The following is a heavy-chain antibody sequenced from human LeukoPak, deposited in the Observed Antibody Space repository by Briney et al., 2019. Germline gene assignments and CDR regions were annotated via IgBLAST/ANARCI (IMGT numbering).Heavy chain of an antibody. CDR1: GGSFSGYY. CDR2: INHSGST. CDR3: ARVADYGDYVGGDWIDP. Sequence: SETLSLTCAVYGGSFSGYYWSWIRQPPGKGLEWIGEINHSGSTNYNPSLKSRVTISVDTSENQFSLELSSVTAADTAVYYCARVADYGDYVGGDWIDPWGQGTLVTVSS. D-gene: IGHD4-17*01. V-gene: IGHV4-34*01. J-gene: IGHJ5*02.